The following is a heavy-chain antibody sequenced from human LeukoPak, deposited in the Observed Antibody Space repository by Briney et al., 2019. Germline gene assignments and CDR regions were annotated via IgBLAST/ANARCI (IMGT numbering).Heavy chain of an antibody. CDR2: INPNSGGP. Sequence: ASVKVSCKASGYSFTGFYIHWVRQAPGQGLEWMGWINPNSGGPKYAQKFQGRVTMTRDTSISTAYMEMGRLKSDDTAVYFCARRVGVIGATWPFDYWGQGTLVTVSS. J-gene: IGHJ4*02. V-gene: IGHV1-2*02. D-gene: IGHD3-3*01. CDR3: ARRVGVIGATWPFDY. CDR1: GYSFTGFY.